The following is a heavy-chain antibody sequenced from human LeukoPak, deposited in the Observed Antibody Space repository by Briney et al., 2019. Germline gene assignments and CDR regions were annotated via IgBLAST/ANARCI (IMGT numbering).Heavy chain of an antibody. CDR2: IYYSGST. CDR1: GGSFTSYF. V-gene: IGHV4-39*01. D-gene: IGHD6-6*01. Sequence: SETLSLTCAVYGGSFTSYFWSWIRQPPGKGLEWTGSIYYSGSTYYNPSLKSRVTISVDTSKNQFSLKLSSVTAADTAVYYCARRGIATRTSLFDYWGQGTLVTVSS. CDR3: ARRGIATRTSLFDY. J-gene: IGHJ4*02.